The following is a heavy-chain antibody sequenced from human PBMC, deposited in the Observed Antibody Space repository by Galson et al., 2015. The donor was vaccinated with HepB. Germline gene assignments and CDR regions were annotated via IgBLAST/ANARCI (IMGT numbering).Heavy chain of an antibody. CDR3: ASHIY. Sequence: QLVESGGGLVKPGGSLRLSCAASGFTFSSTTMRWVRQAPGKGLEWVASISYGARNKDYADSVKGRFTISRDNSKNTLYLQMNSLRDDDTAVYYCASHIYWGQGVLVTVSS. CDR1: GFTFSSTT. V-gene: IGHV3-30*04. J-gene: IGHJ4*02. CDR2: ISYGARNK.